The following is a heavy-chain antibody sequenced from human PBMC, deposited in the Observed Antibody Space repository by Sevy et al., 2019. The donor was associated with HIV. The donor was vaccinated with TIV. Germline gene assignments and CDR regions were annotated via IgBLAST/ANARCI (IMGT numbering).Heavy chain of an antibody. CDR2: ISWNSGSI. J-gene: IGHJ4*02. CDR3: AKALHYDSSPVWFDY. D-gene: IGHD3-22*01. V-gene: IGHV3-9*01. Sequence: GGSLRLSCAASGFTFDDYAMHWVRQAPGKGLEWVSGISWNSGSIGYADSVKGRFTISRDNAKNSLYLQMNSLRAEDSALYYCAKALHYDSSPVWFDYWGQGTLVTVSS. CDR1: GFTFDDYA.